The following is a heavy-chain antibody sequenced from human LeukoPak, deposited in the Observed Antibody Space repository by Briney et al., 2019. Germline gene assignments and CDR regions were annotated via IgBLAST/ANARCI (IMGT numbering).Heavy chain of an antibody. J-gene: IGHJ4*02. V-gene: IGHV4-34*01. D-gene: IGHD6-19*01. CDR2: INHSGST. CDR1: GGSFSGYY. CDR3: ARAGGWYFDY. Sequence: TSETLSLTCAVYGGSFSGYYWSWIRQPPGKGLEWIGEINHSGSTNYNTSLKSRITISIDTSKNQFSLKLGSVTAADKAVYYCARAGGWYFDYWGQGTLVTVSS.